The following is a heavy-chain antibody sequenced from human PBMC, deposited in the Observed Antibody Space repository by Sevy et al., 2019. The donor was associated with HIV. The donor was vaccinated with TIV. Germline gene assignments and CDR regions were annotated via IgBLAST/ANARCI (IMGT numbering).Heavy chain of an antibody. CDR1: GFTVSSNY. CDR2: IYSGGNT. CDR3: ARASLKSNGPDY. Sequence: GGSLRLSCAASGFTVSSNYMSWVRQAPGKGLEWVSAIYSGGNTYYADSVKGRFTISRDNSKNTLYLKMNSLRVEDTAMYYCARASLKSNGPDYWGQGTLVTVSS. J-gene: IGHJ4*02. V-gene: IGHV3-53*01. D-gene: IGHD2-8*01.